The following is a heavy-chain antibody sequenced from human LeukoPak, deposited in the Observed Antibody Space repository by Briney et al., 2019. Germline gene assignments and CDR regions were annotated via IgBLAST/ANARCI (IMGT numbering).Heavy chain of an antibody. V-gene: IGHV1-69*04. Sequence: GASVKVSCKASGGTFSSYAISWVRQAPGQGLEWMGRIIPILGIANYAQKFQGRVTITADKSTSTAYMELSSLRSEDTAVYYCAGDYGGNSYYFDYWGQGTLVTVSS. CDR2: IIPILGIA. J-gene: IGHJ4*02. CDR1: GGTFSSYA. D-gene: IGHD4-23*01. CDR3: AGDYGGNSYYFDY.